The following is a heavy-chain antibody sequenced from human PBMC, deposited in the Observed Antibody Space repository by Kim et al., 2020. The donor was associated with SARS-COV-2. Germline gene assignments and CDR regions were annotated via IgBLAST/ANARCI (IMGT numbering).Heavy chain of an antibody. Sequence: GSERYYVDSVKGRFTISRDNAKNSLFLQMNSLRAEDTAVYYCARRFLHVWGQGTTVTVSS. D-gene: IGHD3-3*01. CDR3: ARRFLHV. J-gene: IGHJ6*02. CDR2: GSER. V-gene: IGHV3-7*01.